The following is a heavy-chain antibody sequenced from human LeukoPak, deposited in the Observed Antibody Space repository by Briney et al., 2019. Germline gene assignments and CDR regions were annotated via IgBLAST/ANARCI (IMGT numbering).Heavy chain of an antibody. D-gene: IGHD3-3*01. V-gene: IGHV4-34*01. Sequence: SETLSLTCAVYGGSFSGYHWSWIRQPPGKGLEWIGEINHSGSTNYNPSLKSRVTMSIDTSKNQFSLQLSSVTAADTAVYYCARRNYRYDFPYWGQGTLVTVSS. CDR3: ARRNYRYDFPY. CDR2: INHSGST. CDR1: GGSFSGYH. J-gene: IGHJ4*02.